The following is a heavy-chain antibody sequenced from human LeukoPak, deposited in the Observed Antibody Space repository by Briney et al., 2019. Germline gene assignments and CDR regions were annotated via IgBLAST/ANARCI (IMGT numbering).Heavy chain of an antibody. Sequence: GGSLRLSCAASGFTFGSYAMSWVRQAPGKGLEWVSAISGSGDSTYYGDSVKGRFTISRDNSKNTLYLQMNSLRAEDTAVYYCAKTRPLDSSSWSHGDYWGQGTLVTVSS. J-gene: IGHJ4*02. CDR3: AKTRPLDSSSWSHGDY. CDR1: GFTFGSYA. V-gene: IGHV3-23*01. CDR2: ISGSGDST. D-gene: IGHD6-13*01.